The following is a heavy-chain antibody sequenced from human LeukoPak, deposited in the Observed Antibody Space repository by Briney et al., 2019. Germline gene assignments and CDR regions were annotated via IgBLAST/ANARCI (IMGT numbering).Heavy chain of an antibody. V-gene: IGHV1-24*01. D-gene: IGHD5-12*01. CDR1: GYTLTELS. CDR3: ATIDVRSTQMYGGSYFDY. CDR2: FDPEDGET. J-gene: IGHJ4*02. Sequence: ASVTVSCKVSGYTLTELSMHWVRQAPGKGLEWMGGFDPEDGETIYAQKFQGRVTMTEDTSTDTAYMELSSLRSEDTAVYYCATIDVRSTQMYGGSYFDYWGQGTLVTVSS.